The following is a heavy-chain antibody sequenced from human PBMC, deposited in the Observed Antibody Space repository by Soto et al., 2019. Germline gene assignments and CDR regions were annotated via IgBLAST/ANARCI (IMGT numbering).Heavy chain of an antibody. CDR1: RMSISSNW. J-gene: IGHJ4*02. V-gene: IGHV4-4*02. CDR2: VNHDGRT. Sequence: QVQLQESGPGLVKPSGTLSLTCAVARMSISSNWWSWVRQPPGKGLEWIGEVNHDGRTNTNPSLESRVTMSVDKSRNQFSLNLNSVTAADTAVYYCAGSTSYRLAYWGQGTRVTVSS. D-gene: IGHD3-16*02. CDR3: AGSTSYRLAY.